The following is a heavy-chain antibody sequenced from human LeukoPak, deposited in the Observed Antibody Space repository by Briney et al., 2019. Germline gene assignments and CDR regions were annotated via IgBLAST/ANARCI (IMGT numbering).Heavy chain of an antibody. CDR2: ISGSGDST. V-gene: IGHV3-23*01. CDR1: GLTPSSCA. D-gene: IGHD3-10*01. CDR3: ARDGAQLGLLWFGEFSYYFDY. Sequence: PGGSLRLSCAASGLTPSSCAMTWVRQAPGKGLEWVAGISGSGDSTYYADSVKGRFTISRDNSKNTLYLQMNSLRAEDTAVYYCARDGAQLGLLWFGEFSYYFDYWGQGTLVTVSS. J-gene: IGHJ4*02.